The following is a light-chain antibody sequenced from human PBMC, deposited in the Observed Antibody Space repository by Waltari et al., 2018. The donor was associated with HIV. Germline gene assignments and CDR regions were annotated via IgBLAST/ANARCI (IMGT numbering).Light chain of an antibody. Sequence: QSALTQPASVSGSPGQSITISCTGTNSDVGNYNLVSWYQQHPGKAPKLMIYEVNKRPSGISDRFSGSKSDNTASLTISGLQAEDEAEYYCCSYASSTTYVFGTGTKITVL. J-gene: IGLJ1*01. CDR2: EVN. CDR3: CSYASSTTYV. V-gene: IGLV2-23*02. CDR1: NSDVGNYNL.